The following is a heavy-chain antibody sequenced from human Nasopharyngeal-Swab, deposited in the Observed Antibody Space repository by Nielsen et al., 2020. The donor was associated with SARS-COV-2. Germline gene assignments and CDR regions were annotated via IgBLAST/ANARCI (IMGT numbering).Heavy chain of an antibody. CDR2: INPSGGST. D-gene: IGHD1-26*01. J-gene: IGHJ6*02. V-gene: IGHV1-46*01. CDR1: GYTFTSYY. Sequence: ASVKVSCKASGYTFTSYYMHWVRQAPGQGLEWMGIINPSGGSTSYAQKFQGGVTMTRDTSTSTVYMELSSLRSEDTAVYYCARVGWGDPPSGSYSYYYYGMDVWGQGTTVTVSS. CDR3: ARVGWGDPPSGSYSYYYYGMDV.